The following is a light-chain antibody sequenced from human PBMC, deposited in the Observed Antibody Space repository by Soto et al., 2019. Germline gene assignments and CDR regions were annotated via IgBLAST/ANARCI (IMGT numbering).Light chain of an antibody. CDR1: QTVRNNY. V-gene: IGKV3-20*01. CDR2: DAS. J-gene: IGKJ4*01. Sequence: VLTQSTGTLSLSPGERATLSCMASQTVRNNYLAWYQQKPGQAPRLLIYDASSRATGIPDRFSGGGSGTDFTLTISRLEPEDFAVYYCQQFSSYPLPFGGGTKV. CDR3: QQFSSYPLP.